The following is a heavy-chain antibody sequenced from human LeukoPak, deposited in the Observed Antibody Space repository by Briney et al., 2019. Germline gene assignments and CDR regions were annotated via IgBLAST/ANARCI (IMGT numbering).Heavy chain of an antibody. J-gene: IGHJ6*02. CDR3: ARTRLEGRYFDWLFNEEYYYYYGMDV. CDR1: GYTFTSYD. Sequence: GASVKVSCKASGYTFTSYDINWVRQATGQGLEWMGWMNPNSGNTGYAQKFQGRVTMTRNTSISTAYMELSSLRSEDTAVYYCARTRLEGRYFDWLFNEEYYYYYGMDVWGQGTTVTVSS. D-gene: IGHD3-9*01. CDR2: MNPNSGNT. V-gene: IGHV1-8*01.